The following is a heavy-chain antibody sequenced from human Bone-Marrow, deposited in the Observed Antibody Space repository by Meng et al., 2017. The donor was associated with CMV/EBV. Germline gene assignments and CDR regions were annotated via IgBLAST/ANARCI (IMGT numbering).Heavy chain of an antibody. CDR2: IIPILGIA. Sequence: SVKVSCKASGGSFSSYTINWVRQAPGQGLEWMGGIIPILGIAKYAQKFHGRVTITADKSTTTGYMEVRSLRSEDTAVYYCARQVGATTAGWFDPWGQGTLVTVPS. D-gene: IGHD1-26*01. CDR1: GGSFSSYT. CDR3: ARQVGATTAGWFDP. J-gene: IGHJ5*02. V-gene: IGHV1-69*10.